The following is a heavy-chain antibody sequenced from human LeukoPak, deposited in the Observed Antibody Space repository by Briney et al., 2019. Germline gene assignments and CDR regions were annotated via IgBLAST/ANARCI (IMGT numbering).Heavy chain of an antibody. Sequence: GGSLRLSCSASGFTFSSYSMNWVRQAPGKGLEWVSYISSSSTTIYYADSVKGRFTISRDNAKNSLYLQMNSLRVADTAVYYCARGPYKDFWSVYSDYWGQGTLVTVSS. V-gene: IGHV3-48*01. CDR1: GFTFSSYS. CDR3: ARGPYKDFWSVYSDY. D-gene: IGHD3-3*01. J-gene: IGHJ4*02. CDR2: ISSSSTTI.